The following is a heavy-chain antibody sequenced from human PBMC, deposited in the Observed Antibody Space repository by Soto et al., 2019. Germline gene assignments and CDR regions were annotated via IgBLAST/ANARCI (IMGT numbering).Heavy chain of an antibody. V-gene: IGHV4-59*12. J-gene: IGHJ4*02. CDR1: GGSISSYY. D-gene: IGHD2-15*01. CDR3: ASANCSGGSCYSDY. CDR2: IYYSGST. Sequence: SETLSLTCTVSGGSISSYYWSWIRQPPGKGLEWIGYIYYSGSTNYNPSLKSRVTISVDTSKNQFSLKLSSVTAADTAVYYCASANCSGGSCYSDYWGQGTLVTVSS.